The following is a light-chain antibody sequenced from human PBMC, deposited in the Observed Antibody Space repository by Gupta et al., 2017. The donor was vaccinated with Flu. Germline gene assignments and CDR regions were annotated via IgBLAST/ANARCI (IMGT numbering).Light chain of an antibody. J-gene: IGLJ2*01. Sequence: QSALTQPPSASGSPGQSVTISCTGTSSDVGGYNYVSWYQQHPGKAPKLIFYEVSKRPSGVPDRFSGSKSGTTASLTVTGLQAEDEADYYCSSYAGSNNYVVFGGGTKLTVL. CDR2: EVS. CDR1: SSDVGGYNY. CDR3: SSYAGSNNYVV. V-gene: IGLV2-8*01.